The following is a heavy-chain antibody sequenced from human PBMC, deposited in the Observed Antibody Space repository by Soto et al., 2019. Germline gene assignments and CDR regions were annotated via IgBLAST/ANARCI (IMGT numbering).Heavy chain of an antibody. Sequence: EVQLVESGGGLVQPGGSLRLSCVASGFTFSSPWMHWVRQSPGKGRVWVSRINSDGTDTTYADSVKGRFTISRDNAKNTLYLQMHSLRAEDTAVYYCASGLGEWARPTVIWCQGTLVTVSS. CDR3: ASGLGEWARPTVI. V-gene: IGHV3-74*01. D-gene: IGHD3-16*01. CDR2: INSDGTDT. J-gene: IGHJ3*02. CDR1: GFTFSSPW.